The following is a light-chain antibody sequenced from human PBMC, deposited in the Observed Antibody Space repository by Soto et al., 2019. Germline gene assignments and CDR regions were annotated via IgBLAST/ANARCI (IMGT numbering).Light chain of an antibody. CDR1: QSFSSN. V-gene: IGKV3-20*01. CDR2: GAS. Sequence: EVVMTQSPATLSVSPGERATLSCRASQSFSSNVAWYQQKPGQAPRLLIYGASSRATGIPDRFSGSGSGTDFTLTISRLEPEDFAVYYCQQYGSSHTFGQGTRLEIK. CDR3: QQYGSSHT. J-gene: IGKJ5*01.